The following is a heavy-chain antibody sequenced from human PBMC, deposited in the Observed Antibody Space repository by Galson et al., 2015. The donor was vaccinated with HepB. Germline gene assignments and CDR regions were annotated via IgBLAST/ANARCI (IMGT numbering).Heavy chain of an antibody. D-gene: IGHD4-23*01. CDR2: IDWDDEK. CDR3: ARIRGGGDALNL. CDR1: GFSLTTSGVR. J-gene: IGHJ3*01. V-gene: IGHV2-70*04. Sequence: PALVKPTQTLTLTCTFSGFSLTTSGVRVGWIRQPPGKALEWVARIDWDDEKFYTPSLKTRLTISKDTSKNQVVLKMTNMDPVDTATYYGARIRGGGDALNLWGQRTRVTVSS.